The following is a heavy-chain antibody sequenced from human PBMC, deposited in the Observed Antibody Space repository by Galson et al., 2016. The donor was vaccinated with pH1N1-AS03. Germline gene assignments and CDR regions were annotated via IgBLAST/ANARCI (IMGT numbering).Heavy chain of an antibody. J-gene: IGHJ5*02. Sequence: SLRLSCAASGFTFSNYEMNWVRQAPGKGLEWVSYISNRGTTVHYADSVKGRFTISRDNAKNSLYLQLSSLRAEDTAVYYCARSPRTIAVAGTFPSRFDPWGPGMLVTVSS. CDR1: GFTFSNYE. V-gene: IGHV3-48*03. CDR3: ARSPRTIAVAGTFPSRFDP. CDR2: ISNRGTTV. D-gene: IGHD6-19*01.